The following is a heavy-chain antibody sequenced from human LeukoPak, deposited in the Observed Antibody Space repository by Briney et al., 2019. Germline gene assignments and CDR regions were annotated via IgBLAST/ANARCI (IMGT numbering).Heavy chain of an antibody. J-gene: IGHJ4*02. D-gene: IGHD4-23*01. CDR1: GDSINSLDL. Sequence: PSETLSLTCTVSGDSINSLDLWSWVRQPPGKGLEWIGEMYLSGTTHSNPSVKSRVTISIDKSKNQFFLNLSSVTAADTAVYYCASRRRWFDYWGQGTLVTVSS. V-gene: IGHV4-4*02. CDR2: MYLSGTT. CDR3: ASRRRWFDY.